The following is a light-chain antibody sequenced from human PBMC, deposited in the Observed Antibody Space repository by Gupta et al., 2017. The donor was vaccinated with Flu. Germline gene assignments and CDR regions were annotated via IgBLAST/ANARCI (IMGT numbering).Light chain of an antibody. V-gene: IGKV3-20*01. J-gene: IGKJ1*01. Sequence: EIVLTQSPGTLSLSPGERATLSCRSSQSVSSSYLAWYQQKKGEPPRLLINGASSRATGSTDRCSGSGSGTDVFPPTSSLEPEDFAVEYCQQYGSSSRTFGQGTKVEIK. CDR2: GAS. CDR1: QSVSSSY. CDR3: QQYGSSSRT.